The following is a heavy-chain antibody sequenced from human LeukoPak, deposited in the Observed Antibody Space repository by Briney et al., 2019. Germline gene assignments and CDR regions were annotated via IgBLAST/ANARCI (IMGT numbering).Heavy chain of an antibody. D-gene: IGHD5-24*01. CDR2: ISYDGKDE. CDR1: GFTFSNFG. J-gene: IGHJ4*02. V-gene: IGHV3-30*18. Sequence: GGSLRLSCAASGFTFSNFGMHWVRQAPGKGLEWVAVISYDGKDEYYTDSVKGRFTISRDNAKNTLYLQMNSLRAEDTAVYYCAKQMAVDYFDYWGQGTLVTVSS. CDR3: AKQMAVDYFDY.